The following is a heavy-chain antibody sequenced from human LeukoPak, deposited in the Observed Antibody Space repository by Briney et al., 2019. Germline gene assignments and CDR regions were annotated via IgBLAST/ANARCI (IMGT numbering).Heavy chain of an antibody. Sequence: GASVRVSCKASGYTFTRYYMHWVRQAPGQGLEWMGVINPSCGSTNYAQKSQGRITMTRDMSTSTVYMELSSLRSEDTAVYYCARESASNTIFGVVKYSMDVCGKGTTVTVSS. CDR1: GYTFTRYY. J-gene: IGHJ6*03. D-gene: IGHD3-3*01. CDR3: ARESASNTIFGVVKYSMDV. V-gene: IGHV1-46*01. CDR2: INPSCGST.